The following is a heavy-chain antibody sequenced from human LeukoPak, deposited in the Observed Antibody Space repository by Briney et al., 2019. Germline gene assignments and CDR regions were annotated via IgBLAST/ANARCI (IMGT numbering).Heavy chain of an antibody. CDR3: AELGITMIGGV. D-gene: IGHD3-10*02. V-gene: IGHV3-43*01. CDR2: ISWDGGST. CDR1: GFTFDDYT. Sequence: GGSLRLSCAASGFTFDDYTMHWVRQAPGKGLEWVSLISWDGGSTYYADSVKGRFTISRDNSKNSLYLQMNSLRTEDTAVYYCAELGITMIGGVWGKGTTVTISS. J-gene: IGHJ6*04.